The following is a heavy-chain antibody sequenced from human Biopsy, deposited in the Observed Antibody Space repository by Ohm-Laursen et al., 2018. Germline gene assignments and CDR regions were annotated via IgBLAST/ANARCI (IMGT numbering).Heavy chain of an antibody. J-gene: IGHJ3*02. CDR1: GGSISGSS. D-gene: IGHD6-19*01. V-gene: IGHV4-59*08. Sequence: TLSLTCAVSGGSISGSSWSWIRQAPGKGLEWIGYISYSRDTNYNPSLKSRITIPVDTSKNQFSLKLTSVTAADTAVYYCAKHGSGWTGDDAFHIWGQGTMVTVSS. CDR2: ISYSRDT. CDR3: AKHGSGWTGDDAFHI.